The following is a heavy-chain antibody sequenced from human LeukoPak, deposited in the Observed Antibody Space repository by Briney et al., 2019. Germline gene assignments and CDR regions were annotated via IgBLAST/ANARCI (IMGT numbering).Heavy chain of an antibody. J-gene: IGHJ5*02. CDR2: INPNSGGT. V-gene: IGHV1-2*02. CDR3: ARGVVNRGNWFDP. D-gene: IGHD3-3*01. CDR1: GYIFTGYY. Sequence: GASVKVSCKASGYIFTGYYMHWVRQAPGQGLEWMGWINPNSGGTNYAQKFQGRVTMTRDTSISTAYMELSRLRSDDTAVYYCARGVVNRGNWFDPWGQGTLVTVSS.